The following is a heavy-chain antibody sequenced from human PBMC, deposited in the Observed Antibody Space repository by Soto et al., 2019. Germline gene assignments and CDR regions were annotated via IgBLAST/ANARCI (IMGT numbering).Heavy chain of an antibody. CDR1: GGSITSNAYY. J-gene: IGHJ4*02. CDR2: IYYSGSA. D-gene: IGHD1-26*01. Sequence: QLQLQESGPGLVKPSETLSLTCSVSGGSITSNAYYWGWIRQPPGKGLEWLGYIYYSGSASYNPSLTSRVTMSVDTSKNPFALKLSSVTAADTAVYYCARRPKRGSYSWCFDYWGQGTLVTVSS. CDR3: ARRPKRGSYSWCFDY. V-gene: IGHV4-39*01.